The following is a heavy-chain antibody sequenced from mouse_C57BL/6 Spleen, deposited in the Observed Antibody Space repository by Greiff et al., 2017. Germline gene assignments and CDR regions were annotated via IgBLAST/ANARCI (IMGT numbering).Heavy chain of an antibody. J-gene: IGHJ4*01. Sequence: VQLQQSGAELARPGASVKMSCKASGYTFTSYTMHWVKQRPGQGLEWIGYINPSSGYTKYNQKFKDKATLTADKTSSTAYMQLSSLTSEDSAVYYCGRTTVDGYAMDYWGQGTSVTVSS. CDR2: INPSSGYT. CDR3: GRTTVDGYAMDY. D-gene: IGHD1-1*01. CDR1: GYTFTSYT. V-gene: IGHV1-4*01.